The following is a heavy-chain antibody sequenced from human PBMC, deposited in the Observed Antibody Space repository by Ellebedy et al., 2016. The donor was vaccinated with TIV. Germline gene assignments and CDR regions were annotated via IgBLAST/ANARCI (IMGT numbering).Heavy chain of an antibody. CDR3: ARTGGSYYEEAFDI. V-gene: IGHV3-48*02. J-gene: IGHJ3*02. CDR2: ISSSSSTI. CDR1: GFTFSSYS. Sequence: GESLKISXAASGFTFSSYSMNWVRQAPGKGLEWVSYISSSSSTIYYADSVKGRFTISRDNAKNSLYLQMNSLRDEDTAVYYCARTGGSYYEEAFDIWGQGTMVTVSS. D-gene: IGHD1-26*01.